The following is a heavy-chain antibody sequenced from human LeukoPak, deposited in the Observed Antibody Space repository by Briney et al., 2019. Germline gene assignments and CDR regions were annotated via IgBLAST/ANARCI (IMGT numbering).Heavy chain of an antibody. J-gene: IGHJ4*02. CDR3: ARVIAVAGGS. D-gene: IGHD6-19*01. Sequence: GGSLRLSCAASGFTFSSYGMHWVRQAPGKGLEWVAFIRYDGSNKYYADSVKGRFTISRDNAKNTLYLQMNTLRAEDTAVYCCARVIAVAGGSWGQGTLVTVSS. V-gene: IGHV3-30*02. CDR1: GFTFSSYG. CDR2: IRYDGSNK.